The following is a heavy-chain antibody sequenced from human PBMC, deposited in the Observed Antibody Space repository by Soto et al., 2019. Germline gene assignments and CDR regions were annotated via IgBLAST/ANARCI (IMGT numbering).Heavy chain of an antibody. V-gene: IGHV3-23*01. D-gene: IGHD2-15*01. Sequence: PGGSLRLSCAASGFTFSSYAMSWVRQAPGQGLEWVSAISGSGGSTYYAGSVKGRFTISRENAKTSLYLQMNSLRAEDTAVYFCARGRAGCSGGSCPASYWGQGTLVTVSS. J-gene: IGHJ4*02. CDR2: ISGSGGST. CDR3: ARGRAGCSGGSCPASY. CDR1: GFTFSSYA.